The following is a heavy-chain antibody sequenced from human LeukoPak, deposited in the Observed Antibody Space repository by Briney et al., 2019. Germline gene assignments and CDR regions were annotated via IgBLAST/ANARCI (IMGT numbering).Heavy chain of an antibody. CDR2: IRYDGSNK. Sequence: GGSLRLSCAASEFTFSNFGMHWVRQAPGKGLEWVAFIRYDGSNKYYADSVKGRFTISRDNSKNTLYLQMNSLRAEDTAVYYCAKALHYYDSSGYYDYWGQGTLVTVSS. J-gene: IGHJ4*02. V-gene: IGHV3-30*02. D-gene: IGHD3-22*01. CDR3: AKALHYYDSSGYYDY. CDR1: EFTFSNFG.